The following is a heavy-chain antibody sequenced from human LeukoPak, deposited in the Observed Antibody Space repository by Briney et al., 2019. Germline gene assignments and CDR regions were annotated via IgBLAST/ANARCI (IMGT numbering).Heavy chain of an antibody. CDR1: GGSISSYY. CDR3: ARFAYCGGHCWYYFDY. Sequence: SETLSLTCTVSGGSISSYYWSWIRQPPGKGLECIGYIYSSGSPNYNPSLKSRITISVDTSKNQFSLKLSSVTTADTAVYYCARFAYCGGHCWYYFDYWGQGSLVTVSS. D-gene: IGHD2-21*02. J-gene: IGHJ4*02. V-gene: IGHV4-59*01. CDR2: IYSSGSP.